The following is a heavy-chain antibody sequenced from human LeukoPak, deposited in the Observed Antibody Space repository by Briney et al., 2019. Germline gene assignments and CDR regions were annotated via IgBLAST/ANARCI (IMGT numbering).Heavy chain of an antibody. V-gene: IGHV4-59*12. Sequence: SETLSLTCTISGGSISSYYWSWIRQPPGKGLEWIGYIYYSGSAYYNPSLKSRVTISVDTSKKQFSLKPSSVTAADTAVYYCARRGGHGGSFDYWGQGTLVTVSS. D-gene: IGHD4-23*01. J-gene: IGHJ4*02. CDR2: IYYSGSA. CDR1: GGSISSYY. CDR3: ARRGGHGGSFDY.